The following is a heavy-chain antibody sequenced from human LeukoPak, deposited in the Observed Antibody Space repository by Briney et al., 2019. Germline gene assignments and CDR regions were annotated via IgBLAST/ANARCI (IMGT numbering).Heavy chain of an antibody. Sequence: ASVKVSCKASGYTFTSYGISWVRQAPGQGLEWMGWISAYNGNTNYAQKLQGRVTMTTDTSTSTAYMELRSLRSDDTAVYYCARYLRVITEGDFDYWGQGTLVTVSS. CDR2: ISAYNGNT. J-gene: IGHJ4*02. CDR3: ARYLRVITEGDFDY. V-gene: IGHV1-18*01. D-gene: IGHD3-16*01. CDR1: GYTFTSYG.